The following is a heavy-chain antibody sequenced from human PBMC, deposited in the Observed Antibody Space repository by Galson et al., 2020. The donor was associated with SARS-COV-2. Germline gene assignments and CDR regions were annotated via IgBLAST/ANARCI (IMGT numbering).Heavy chain of an antibody. V-gene: IGHV4-39*02. D-gene: IGHD3-10*01. CDR2: IVYSTRT. CDR1: GGSISSSSYY. Sequence: SETLSLTCTVSGGSISSSSYYWGWIRQPPGKGLEWIGSIVYSTRTYYKPSLKSRLTISVDTSKNHFSLKLSSVTASDTALYYCARLGGADFYGSGSPYDYYYYMAVWGKGTTVTISS. CDR3: ARLGGADFYGSGSPYDYYYYMAV. J-gene: IGHJ6*03.